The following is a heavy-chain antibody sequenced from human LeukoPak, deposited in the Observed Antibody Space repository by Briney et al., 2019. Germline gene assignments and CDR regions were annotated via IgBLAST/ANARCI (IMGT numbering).Heavy chain of an antibody. Sequence: GGSLRLSCAASGFAFSNYAMSWVRQAPGKGLEWVSTISGSGGNTNSADSVKGRFTISRDNSKNTLYLQMNSLRAEDTAVYYCAKDLGYCSSTSCYGAFDIWGQGTMVTVSS. CDR2: ISGSGGNT. J-gene: IGHJ3*02. D-gene: IGHD2-2*01. CDR3: AKDLGYCSSTSCYGAFDI. V-gene: IGHV3-23*01. CDR1: GFAFSNYA.